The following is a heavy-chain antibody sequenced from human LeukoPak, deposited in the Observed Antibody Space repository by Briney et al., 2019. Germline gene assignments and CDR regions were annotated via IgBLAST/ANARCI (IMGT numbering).Heavy chain of an antibody. CDR1: GGTFSSYA. D-gene: IGHD2-21*02. Sequence: GASVKVSCKASGGTFSSYAISWVRQAPGQGLEWMGRIIPILGIANYAQKFQGRVTITADKSTSTAYMELSSLRSEDTAVYYCARDYEVVTGSYWGQGTLVTVSS. J-gene: IGHJ4*02. V-gene: IGHV1-69*04. CDR3: ARDYEVVTGSY. CDR2: IIPILGIA.